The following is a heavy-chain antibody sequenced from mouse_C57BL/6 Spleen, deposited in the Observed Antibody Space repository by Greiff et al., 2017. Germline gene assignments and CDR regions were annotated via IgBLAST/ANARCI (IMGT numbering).Heavy chain of an antibody. CDR1: GYTFTDYY. Sequence: QVQLKESGAELVRPGASVKLSCKASGYTFTDYYINWVKQRPGQGLEWIARIYPGSGNTYYNEKFKGKATLTAEKSSSTAYMQLSSLTSEDSAVYFCARNWDDAMDYWGQGTSVTVSS. CDR3: ARNWDDAMDY. D-gene: IGHD4-1*01. V-gene: IGHV1-76*01. J-gene: IGHJ4*01. CDR2: IYPGSGNT.